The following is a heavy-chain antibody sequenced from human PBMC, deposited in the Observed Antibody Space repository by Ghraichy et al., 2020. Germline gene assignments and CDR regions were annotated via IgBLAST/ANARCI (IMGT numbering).Heavy chain of an antibody. CDR2: ISSNGGTP. J-gene: IGHJ6*02. D-gene: IGHD6-6*01. V-gene: IGHV3-64*01. Sequence: GSLRLSCAASGFTFKNYPMNWVRQAPGKGLEYVSGISSNGGTPYYANSVKGRFTISRDNSKNTLYLQMGSLRAEDMAVYYCARDSSSTNYYYGMDVWGQGTTVTVSS. CDR3: ARDSSSTNYYYGMDV. CDR1: GFTFKNYP.